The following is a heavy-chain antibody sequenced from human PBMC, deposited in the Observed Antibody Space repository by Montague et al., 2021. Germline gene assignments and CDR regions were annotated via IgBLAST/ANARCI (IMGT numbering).Heavy chain of an antibody. Sequence: SETLSLTCTVSGASVSSGSYYWSWIRQPPGKGLEWIGNIFYTGSTNYNPSLKSRVTISVDTSKNQVSLRLSSVTAADTAVYYCTRKSMENSHGLRMDYDYDMDVGAKGLRSLSP. V-gene: IGHV4-61*01. CDR3: TRKSMENSHGLRMDYDYDMDV. CDR1: GASVSSGSYY. D-gene: IGHD5-18*01. J-gene: IGHJ6*02. CDR2: IFYTGST.